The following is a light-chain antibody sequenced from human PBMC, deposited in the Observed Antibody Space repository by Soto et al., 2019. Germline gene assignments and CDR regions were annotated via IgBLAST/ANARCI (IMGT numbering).Light chain of an antibody. CDR1: SSDVGRYNF. Sequence: ALTQPPSASGSPGQSVTISCTGTSSDVGRYNFVSWYQHHPGKAPKLLIYDVNKRPSGVPDRFSGSKSGNTASLTVSGLQAEDEADYYCDSYAGSNNHVFGTGTKLTVL. CDR3: DSYAGSNNHV. J-gene: IGLJ1*01. CDR2: DVN. V-gene: IGLV2-8*01.